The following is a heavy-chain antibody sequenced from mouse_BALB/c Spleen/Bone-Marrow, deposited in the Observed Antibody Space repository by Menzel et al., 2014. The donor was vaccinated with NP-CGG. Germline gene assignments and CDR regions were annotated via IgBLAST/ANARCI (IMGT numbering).Heavy chain of an antibody. CDR1: GYTFTDYY. V-gene: IGHV1-84*02. CDR2: IYPGSGNT. J-gene: IGHJ4*01. Sequence: LVESGPELVKPGASVKISCKASGYTFTDYYINWVKQKPGQGLEWIGWIYPGSGNTKYNEKFKGKATLTVDTSSSTAYVQLSSLTSEDTAVYFCANLGRYAMDYWGQGTSVTVSS. D-gene: IGHD3-1*01. CDR3: ANLGRYAMDY.